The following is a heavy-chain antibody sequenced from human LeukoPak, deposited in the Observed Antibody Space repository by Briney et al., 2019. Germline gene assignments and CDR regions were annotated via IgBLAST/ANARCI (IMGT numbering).Heavy chain of an antibody. CDR3: AREKGYSSSWYDDY. D-gene: IGHD6-13*01. CDR1: GFTFSSYW. V-gene: IGHV3-7*03. Sequence: GGSLRLSCAASGFTFSSYWMSWVRQAPGKGLEWVANIKQDGSEKYYVDSVKGRFTISRDNAKNSLYLQMNSLRAEDTAVYYCAREKGYSSSWYDDYWGQGTLVTV. CDR2: IKQDGSEK. J-gene: IGHJ4*02.